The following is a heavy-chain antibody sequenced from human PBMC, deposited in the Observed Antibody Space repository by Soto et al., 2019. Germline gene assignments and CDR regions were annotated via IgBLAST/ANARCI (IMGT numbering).Heavy chain of an antibody. J-gene: IGHJ6*02. CDR3: ARANCISTSCYWDNYYSYGMDV. Sequence: QVQLVQSGAEVKKPGSSVKVSYKASGVTFSSYAVSWVRQAPGHGLEWMGGMIPIFGTANYAQKFQGRVTITADESTSTAYMELNSLRCEDTAVYYCARANCISTSCYWDNYYSYGMDVWGQGTTVTVSS. V-gene: IGHV1-69*12. CDR1: GVTFSSYA. D-gene: IGHD2-2*01. CDR2: MIPIFGTA.